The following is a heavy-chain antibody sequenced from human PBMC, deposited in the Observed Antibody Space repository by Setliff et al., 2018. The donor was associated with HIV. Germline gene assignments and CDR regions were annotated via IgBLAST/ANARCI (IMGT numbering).Heavy chain of an antibody. CDR1: GYSFTSYW. D-gene: IGHD4-17*01. V-gene: IGHV5-51*01. CDR3: ARLSTTVTPYYGMDV. J-gene: IGHJ6*02. CDR2: IYPGDSDT. Sequence: GESLKISCKGSGYSFTSYWIGWVRQMPGKGLEWMGIIYPGDSDTRYIPSFQGQVTISADKSISTAYLQWSSLKASDTAMYYCARLSTTVTPYYGMDVWGQGTTVTVS.